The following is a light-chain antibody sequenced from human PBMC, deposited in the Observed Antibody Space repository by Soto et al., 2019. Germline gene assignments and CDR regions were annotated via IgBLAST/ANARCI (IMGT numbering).Light chain of an antibody. CDR2: AAS. CDR1: TVSYNM. Sequence: MQMRRVGSTLTSCGGQRVNITSRASTVSYNMLAWYQQKPGKAPNLLIYAASSLQSGVPSRFSGSGSGTDFTLTISSLQPEDFATYYCLQDYNYPRTFGQGTKVDIK. J-gene: IGKJ1*01. CDR3: LQDYNYPRT. V-gene: IGKV1-6*01.